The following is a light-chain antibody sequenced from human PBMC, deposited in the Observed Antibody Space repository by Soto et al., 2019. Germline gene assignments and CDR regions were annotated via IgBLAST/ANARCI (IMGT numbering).Light chain of an antibody. Sequence: EIVLTQSPATLSLSPGERATLSCRASQSVRGYLAWYQQKPGQAPSLLIYDAYNRATGIPARFSGSGSGTDFTLTISSLEPEDFAVYYCQQRSNWPRTFGQGTKLEIK. CDR1: QSVRGY. CDR2: DAY. CDR3: QQRSNWPRT. V-gene: IGKV3-11*01. J-gene: IGKJ2*01.